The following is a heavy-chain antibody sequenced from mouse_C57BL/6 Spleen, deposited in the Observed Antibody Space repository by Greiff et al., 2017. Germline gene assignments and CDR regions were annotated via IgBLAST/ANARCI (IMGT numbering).Heavy chain of an antibody. CDR2: FYPGSGSI. CDR1: GYTFTEYT. CDR3: ARHPDYYGSPDWYFDV. J-gene: IGHJ1*03. Sequence: VQRVESGAELVKPGASVKLSCKASGYTFTEYTIHWVKQRSGQGLEWIGWFYPGSGSIKYNEKFKDKATLTADKSSSTVYMELSRLTSEDSAVYFCARHPDYYGSPDWYFDVWGTGTTVTVSS. V-gene: IGHV1-62-2*01. D-gene: IGHD1-1*01.